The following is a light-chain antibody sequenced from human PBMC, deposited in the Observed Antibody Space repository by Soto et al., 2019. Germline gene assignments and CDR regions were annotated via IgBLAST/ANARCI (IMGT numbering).Light chain of an antibody. V-gene: IGKV4-1*01. CDR3: PQYYSTPPT. J-gene: IGKJ1*01. CDR2: WAS. Sequence: DIVMTQSPDSLAVSLGERATINCKSSQSVLYSSNNKNYLAWYQQKPGQPPKLLIYWASTRESGVPDRFSGSRSGKDFALTISSLQAEDVAVYYCPQYYSTPPTFGQGTKLEIK. CDR1: QSVLYSSNNKNY.